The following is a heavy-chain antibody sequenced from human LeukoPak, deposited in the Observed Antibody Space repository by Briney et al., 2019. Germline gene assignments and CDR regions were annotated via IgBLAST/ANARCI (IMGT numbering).Heavy chain of an antibody. D-gene: IGHD3-10*01. CDR3: AKDHSSGIDY. CDR2: ISYDGSNK. V-gene: IGHV3-30*18. CDR1: GFTFSSYG. J-gene: IGHJ4*02. Sequence: QPGGSLRLSCAASGFTFSSYGMHWVRQAPGKGLEWVAVISYDGSNKYYADSVKGRFTISRDNSKNTLYLQMNSLRAEDTAVYYCAKDHSSGIDYWGQGTLATVSS.